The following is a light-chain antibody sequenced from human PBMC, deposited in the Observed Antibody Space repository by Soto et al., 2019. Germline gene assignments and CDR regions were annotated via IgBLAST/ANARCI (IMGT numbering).Light chain of an antibody. V-gene: IGKV3-11*01. CDR2: DAS. CDR3: QHRTDWPPICT. Sequence: EIVLTQSPLTLAXXPGXRATLSCRASQSVATYLAWYQQRPGQAPRLLIYDASHRATGIPARFSGXXXXXXXXXXISSLEPEDFAVYYCQHRTDWPPICTFGPGTKVEXK. CDR1: QSVATY. J-gene: IGKJ2*02.